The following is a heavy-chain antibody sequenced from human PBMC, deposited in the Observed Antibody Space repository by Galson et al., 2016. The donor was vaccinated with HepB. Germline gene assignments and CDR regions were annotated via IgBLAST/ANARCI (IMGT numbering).Heavy chain of an antibody. V-gene: IGHV4-59*01. CDR3: ARTNYYYMDV. CDR1: GGSISPYY. Sequence: SETLSLTCSVSGGSISPYYWSWIRQPPGKGLEWIGYIYYGGSTNYNASLKSRVTISVDTAKNQISLNLRSVSAADTAIYYCARTNYYYMDVWGKGTTVTVSS. CDR2: IYYGGST. J-gene: IGHJ6*03.